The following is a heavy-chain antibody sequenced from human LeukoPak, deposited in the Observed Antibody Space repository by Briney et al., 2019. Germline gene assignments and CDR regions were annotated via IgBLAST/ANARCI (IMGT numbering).Heavy chain of an antibody. CDR1: GFTFSSYA. CDR3: AKGRELGGRFYFDY. CDR2: ISGSGGST. D-gene: IGHD1-26*01. V-gene: IGHV3-23*01. J-gene: IGHJ4*02. Sequence: PGGSLRLSCAASGFTFSSYAMSWVRQAPGKGLEWVSTISGSGGSTYYADSVKGRFTISRDNSKNTLSLQMNSLRGEDTAVYYCAKGRELGGRFYFDYWGQGTLVTVSS.